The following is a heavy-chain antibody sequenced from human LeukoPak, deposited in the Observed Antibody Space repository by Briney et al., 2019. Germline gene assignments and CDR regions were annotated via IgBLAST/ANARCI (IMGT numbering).Heavy chain of an antibody. J-gene: IGHJ4*02. CDR1: GFTFSSYG. V-gene: IGHV3-30*02. CDR3: AKDSLPYCGGDCYGDY. Sequence: PGGSLRLSCAASGFTFSSYGMHWVRQAPGKGLEWVAFIRYDGSNKYYADSVKGRFTISRDNSKNTLYLQMNSLRAEDKAVYYCAKDSLPYCGGDCYGDYWGQGTLVTVSS. CDR2: IRYDGSNK. D-gene: IGHD2-21*01.